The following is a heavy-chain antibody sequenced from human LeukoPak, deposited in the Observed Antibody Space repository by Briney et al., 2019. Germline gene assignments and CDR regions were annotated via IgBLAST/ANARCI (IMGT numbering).Heavy chain of an antibody. V-gene: IGHV3-9*01. CDR1: GFRFDGYA. CDR2: ISWNSGTI. Sequence: GGSLRLSCAVSGFRFDGYAMQWVRLAPGKCLECVSCISWNSGTIAHALSVKGRFTISRDDAKNSLYLQMNSLRAEDTALYYCAKDIAPAVFYYMDVWGKGTTVIVSS. J-gene: IGHJ6*03. CDR3: AKDIAPAVFYYMDV.